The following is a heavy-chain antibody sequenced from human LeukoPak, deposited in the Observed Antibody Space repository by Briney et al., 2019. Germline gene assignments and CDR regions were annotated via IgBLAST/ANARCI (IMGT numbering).Heavy chain of an antibody. CDR1: GFTFSSYW. D-gene: IGHD5-18*01. CDR3: AADGRPSYGSDFDY. Sequence: GSLRLSCAASGFTFSSYWMSWVRQAPGKGLEWVANIKQDGSEKYYVDSVKGRFTISRDNAKNSLYLQMNSLRAEDTAVYYCAADGRPSYGSDFDYWGQGTLVTVSS. J-gene: IGHJ4*02. V-gene: IGHV3-7*03. CDR2: IKQDGSEK.